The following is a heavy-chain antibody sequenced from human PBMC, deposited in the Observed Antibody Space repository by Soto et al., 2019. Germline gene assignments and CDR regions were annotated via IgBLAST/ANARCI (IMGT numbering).Heavy chain of an antibody. CDR1: GGTFNSHT. J-gene: IGHJ5*01. CDR3: ARSDGYNFNWLDS. Sequence: QVQLVQSGAEVKKPGSSVKVSCRAPGGTFNSHTITWVRQAPGQGLEWMGGIMPMFGVTNYARKFQGRLTMTANESTTTAYMEVSGLTSEDTAVYYCARSDGYNFNWLDSWGQGTLVTVSA. CDR2: IMPMFGVT. D-gene: IGHD2-21*01. V-gene: IGHV1-69*12.